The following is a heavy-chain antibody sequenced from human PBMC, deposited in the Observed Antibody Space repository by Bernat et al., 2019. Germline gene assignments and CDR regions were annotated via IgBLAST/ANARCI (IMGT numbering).Heavy chain of an antibody. CDR3: TTEEILTGYWPRDVTYYFDY. CDR1: GFTFSNAW. Sequence: EVQLVESGGGLVKPGGSLRLSCAASGFTFSNAWMSWVRQAPGKGLEWVGRIKSKTDGGTTDYAAPVKGRFTISRDDSKNTLYLQMNSLKTEDTAVYYCTTEEILTGYWPRDVTYYFDYWGQGTLVTVSS. J-gene: IGHJ4*02. V-gene: IGHV3-15*01. D-gene: IGHD3-9*01. CDR2: IKSKTDGGTT.